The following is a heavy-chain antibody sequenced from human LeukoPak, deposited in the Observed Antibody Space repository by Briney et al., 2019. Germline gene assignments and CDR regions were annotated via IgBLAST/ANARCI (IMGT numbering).Heavy chain of an antibody. D-gene: IGHD5-12*01. CDR1: GGSFSGYY. Sequence: SETLSLTCAVYGGSFSGYYWSWIRQPPGKGLEWIGEINHSGSTNYNPSLKSQVTISVDTSKNQFSLKLSSVTAADTAVYYCARRGGYRNDYWGQGTLVTVSS. CDR2: INHSGST. CDR3: ARRGGYRNDY. J-gene: IGHJ4*02. V-gene: IGHV4-34*01.